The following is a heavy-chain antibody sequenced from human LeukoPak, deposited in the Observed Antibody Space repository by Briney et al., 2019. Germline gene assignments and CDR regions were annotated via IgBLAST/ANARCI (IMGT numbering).Heavy chain of an antibody. V-gene: IGHV4-39*07. Sequence: PSETLSLTCTVSGGSIGSDNHFWGWIRQPPGKGLEWIGSIYSAGANYYNPSLKSRVTMSIDTSSNQFSLKLRSVTAADTAVFYCARVDYTGGWFGAFDIWGQGTMVTVSS. CDR1: GGSIGSDNHF. CDR3: ARVDYTGGWFGAFDI. CDR2: IYSAGAN. D-gene: IGHD6-19*01. J-gene: IGHJ3*02.